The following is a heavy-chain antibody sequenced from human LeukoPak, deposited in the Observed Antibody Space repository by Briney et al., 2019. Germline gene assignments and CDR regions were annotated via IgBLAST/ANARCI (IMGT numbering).Heavy chain of an antibody. D-gene: IGHD5-12*01. J-gene: IGHJ5*02. CDR1: GYIFSNYW. CDR3: ARRRGYSGYDFWFDP. Sequence: GESLKISCKGSGYIFSNYWIGWVRQMPGKGLEWMGIIYPGESGTKHSPAFQGQVTISADKSINTAYLQWSSLQASDTAMYYCARRRGYSGYDFWFDPWGQGTLVTVSS. V-gene: IGHV5-51*01. CDR2: IYPGESGT.